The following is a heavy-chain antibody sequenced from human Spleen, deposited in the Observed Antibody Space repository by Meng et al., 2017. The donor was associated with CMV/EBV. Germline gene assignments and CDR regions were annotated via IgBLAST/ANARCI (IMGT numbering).Heavy chain of an antibody. CDR3: ARDARRDNDFFFDY. Sequence: SETLSLTCIVSGSSISNGDYYWSWIRQPPGKGLEWIGYIYYSGSTYYNPSLKSRLTISVDTSQNHFSLELSSVTAADTAVYYCARDARRDNDFFFDYWGQGTLVTVSS. D-gene: IGHD5-24*01. V-gene: IGHV4-30-4*08. CDR2: IYYSGST. J-gene: IGHJ4*02. CDR1: GSSISNGDYY.